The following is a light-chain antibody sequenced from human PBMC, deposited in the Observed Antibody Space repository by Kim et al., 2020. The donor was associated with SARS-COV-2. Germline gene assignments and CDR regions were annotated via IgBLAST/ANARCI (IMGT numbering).Light chain of an antibody. CDR3: SSYAVSYTMI. CDR2: DVT. V-gene: IGLV2-11*03. J-gene: IGLJ2*01. Sequence: GHSFPIPCPVPSSHICAYTYVSWSQPPPGKVPNVIIYDVTKRPSGVPARFSGSKSGNTASLTISGLQTEDEADYYCSSYAVSYTMIFGGGTQLTVL. CDR1: SSHICAYTY.